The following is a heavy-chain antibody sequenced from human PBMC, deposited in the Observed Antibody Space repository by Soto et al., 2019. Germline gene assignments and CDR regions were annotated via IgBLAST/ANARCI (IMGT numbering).Heavy chain of an antibody. V-gene: IGHV4-59*01. CDR3: ASTLSGGFDY. Sequence: QVQLQESGPGLVKPSETLSLTCTVSGDSLTRNYWSWIRQSPGKGLEWLAFIHNGRTTNYNPSLVGRVSRSVDTSTSPWSLNLNSVTAADTAVYYCASTLSGGFDYWGQGTLVTVSS. CDR2: IHNGRTT. J-gene: IGHJ4*02. CDR1: GDSLTRNY.